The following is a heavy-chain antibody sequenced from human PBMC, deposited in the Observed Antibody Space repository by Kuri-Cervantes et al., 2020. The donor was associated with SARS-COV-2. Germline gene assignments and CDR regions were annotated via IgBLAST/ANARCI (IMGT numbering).Heavy chain of an antibody. CDR2: IGTAGDT. D-gene: IGHD6-6*01. Sequence: GGSLRLSCAASGFTFSSYDMHWVRQVTGKGLEWVSAIGTAGDTYYPGSVKGRFTISRENANNSLYLQMNSLRAEDTAVYYCASWGIAARTMSRQGSPVDAFDIWGQGTMVTVSS. V-gene: IGHV3-13*04. J-gene: IGHJ3*02. CDR3: ASWGIAARTMSRQGSPVDAFDI. CDR1: GFTFSSYD.